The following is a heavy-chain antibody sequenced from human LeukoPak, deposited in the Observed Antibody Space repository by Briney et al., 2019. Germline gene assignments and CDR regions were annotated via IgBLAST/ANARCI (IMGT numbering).Heavy chain of an antibody. V-gene: IGHV3-7*01. D-gene: IGHD3-16*01. Sequence: GGTLRISCAAPAFTFSSYWLTWVPQALGKGLEWVANVKHIGDELDHEDSVEDRFTISRDNAKNSLYLHMTSLRAEDTAGYYCARELRTFDTWGQGTLVTVSS. CDR3: ARELRTFDT. CDR2: VKHIGDEL. J-gene: IGHJ4*02. CDR1: AFTFSSYW.